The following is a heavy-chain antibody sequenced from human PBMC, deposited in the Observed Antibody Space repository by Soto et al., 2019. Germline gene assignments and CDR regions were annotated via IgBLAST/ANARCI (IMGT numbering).Heavy chain of an antibody. CDR3: AKSMLWFGEFDL. CDR1: GFTFDDYG. Sequence: EVQLVESGGALVQPGKSLTLSCAASGFTFDDYGMHWVRQAPGKGLEWVSGISWNSGTTDYADSVKGRFTIPRDNARNSLFLQMNSLRPEDTALYYCAKSMLWFGEFDLWGRGTLVTVSS. D-gene: IGHD3-10*01. J-gene: IGHJ4*02. CDR2: ISWNSGTT. V-gene: IGHV3-9*01.